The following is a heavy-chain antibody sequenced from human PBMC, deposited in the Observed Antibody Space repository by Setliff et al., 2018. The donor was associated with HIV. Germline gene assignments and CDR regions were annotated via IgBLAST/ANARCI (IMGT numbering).Heavy chain of an antibody. CDR1: GGSIKSSSYY. CDR2: IYYSGNT. V-gene: IGHV4-39*07. Sequence: ETLSLTCTVSGGSIKSSSYYWGWIRQPPGKGLEWIGSIYYSGNTYYNPSLKSRVTISEDTSRNQFSLRLSSVTAADTAIYYCAGVPTSSWYVTTQRTKEYFHHWGQGTLVTVSS. D-gene: IGHD6-13*01. CDR3: AGVPTSSWYVTTQRTKEYFHH. J-gene: IGHJ1*01.